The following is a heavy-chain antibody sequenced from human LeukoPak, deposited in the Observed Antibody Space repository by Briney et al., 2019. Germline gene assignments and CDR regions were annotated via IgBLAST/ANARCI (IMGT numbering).Heavy chain of an antibody. Sequence: ASVKVSCKASGYTFTSYDINWVRQATGQGLEWMGWMNPNSGNTGYAQKLQGRVTMTTDTSTSTAYMELRSLRSDDTAVYYCARVSKWELLPDYWGQGTLVTVSS. CDR3: ARVSKWELLPDY. V-gene: IGHV1-8*01. CDR2: MNPNSGNT. CDR1: GYTFTSYD. J-gene: IGHJ4*02. D-gene: IGHD1-26*01.